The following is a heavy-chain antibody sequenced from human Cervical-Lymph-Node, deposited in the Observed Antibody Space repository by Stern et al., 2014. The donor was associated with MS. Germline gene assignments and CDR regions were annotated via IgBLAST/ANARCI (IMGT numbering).Heavy chain of an antibody. CDR3: ARTIDWLGYYYYGMDV. D-gene: IGHD3-9*01. CDR1: GGTFSSYA. Sequence: VQLVESGAEVKKPGSSVKVSCKASGGTFSSYAISWVRQAPGQGLEWMGGSIPIFGTANYAQKFQGRVTITADKSTSTAYMELSSLRSEDTAVYYCARTIDWLGYYYYGMDVWGQGTTVTVSS. J-gene: IGHJ6*02. CDR2: SIPIFGTA. V-gene: IGHV1-69*06.